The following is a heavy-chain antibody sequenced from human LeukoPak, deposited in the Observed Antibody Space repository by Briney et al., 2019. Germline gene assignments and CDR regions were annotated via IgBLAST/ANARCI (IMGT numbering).Heavy chain of an antibody. CDR3: ARHNYGMDV. V-gene: IGHV4-39*01. CDR1: GGSISSSSYY. CDR2: IYYSGST. J-gene: IGHJ6*02. Sequence: SETLSLTCTVSGGSISSSSYYWGWIRQPPGKGLGWIGSIYYSGSTYYNPSLKSRVTISVDTSKNQFSLKLSSVTAADTAVYYCARHNYGMDVWGQGNTVTVSS.